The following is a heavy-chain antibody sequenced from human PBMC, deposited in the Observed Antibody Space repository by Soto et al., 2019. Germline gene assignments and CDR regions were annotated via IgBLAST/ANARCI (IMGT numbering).Heavy chain of an antibody. D-gene: IGHD6-13*01. Sequence: EVQLVESGGGLVKPGGSLRLSCAASGFTFSSYSMNWVRQAPGKGLEWVSSISSSSSYIYYTDSVKGRFTISRDNAKNSLYLQMNSLRAEDTAVYYCARGDSSRWYWFDPWGQGTLVTVSS. CDR3: ARGDSSRWYWFDP. CDR2: ISSSSSYI. CDR1: GFTFSSYS. J-gene: IGHJ5*02. V-gene: IGHV3-21*01.